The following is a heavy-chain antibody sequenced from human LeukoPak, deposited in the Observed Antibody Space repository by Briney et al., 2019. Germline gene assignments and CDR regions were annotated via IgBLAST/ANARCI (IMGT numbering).Heavy chain of an antibody. CDR2: IKQDGGEI. V-gene: IGHV3-7*03. CDR3: ARALDV. J-gene: IGHJ6*02. CDR1: GFTFSSYW. Sequence: GGSLRLSCAASGFTFSSYWMHWVRQAPGKGLEWVANIKQDGGEIYYVDSVKGRFTISRDNAGNSVYLQMTSLRVEDTAVYYCARALDVWGQGTAVTVSS.